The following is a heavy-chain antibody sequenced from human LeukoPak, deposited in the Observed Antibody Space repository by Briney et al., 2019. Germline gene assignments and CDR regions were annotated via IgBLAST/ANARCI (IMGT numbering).Heavy chain of an antibody. V-gene: IGHV4-59*08. D-gene: IGHD6-19*01. CDR1: GGSISTYY. Sequence: PSETLSLTCTVSGGSISTYYWGWIRLSPGKGLEWMGYIYYNGSPNYNPSLKSRVTISIDTSKNHFSLKLSSVTAADTAVYYCARHGSDWSFDFWGRGTLVTVSS. CDR2: IYYNGSP. J-gene: IGHJ4*02. CDR3: ARHGSDWSFDF.